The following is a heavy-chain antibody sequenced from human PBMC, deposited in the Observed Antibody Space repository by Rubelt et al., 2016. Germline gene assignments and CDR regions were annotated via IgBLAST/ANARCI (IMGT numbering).Heavy chain of an antibody. V-gene: IGHV3-33*05. D-gene: IGHD3-10*01. CDR2: SYDGSNK. CDR3: ATGSGSYKDVFDF. Sequence: SYDGSNKYYADSVKGRFTISRDNAKSSLYLQMNSLRAEDTAVYYCATGSGSYKDVFDFWGQGTMVTVSS. J-gene: IGHJ3*01.